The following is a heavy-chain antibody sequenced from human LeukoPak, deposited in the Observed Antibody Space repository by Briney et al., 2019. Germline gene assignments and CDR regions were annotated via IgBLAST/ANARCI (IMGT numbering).Heavy chain of an antibody. J-gene: IGHJ4*02. CDR3: ARGSYGDCDY. CDR2: ISPGSDYI. Sequence: PGGSLRLSCAGSGFTFSSFSMNWVRQAPGKGLEWVSSISPGSDYIYYADSVKGRFTISRDNAKNSLFLQMNSLRAEDTAVYYCARGSYGDCDYWGQGTLVTVSS. CDR1: GFTFSSFS. D-gene: IGHD4-17*01. V-gene: IGHV3-21*01.